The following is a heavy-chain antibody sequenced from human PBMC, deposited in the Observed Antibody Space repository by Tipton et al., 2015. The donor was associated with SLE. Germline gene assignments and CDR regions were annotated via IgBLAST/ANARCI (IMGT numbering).Heavy chain of an antibody. D-gene: IGHD4-23*01. V-gene: IGHV4-59*01. CDR1: GGFITDFY. J-gene: IGHJ4*02. CDR2: IYHSGST. CDR3: ARDLVT. Sequence: VKPSQTLSLNCTVSGGFITDFYWSWLRQPPGKGLEWIATIYHSGSTYYNPSLKSRVTISVDTSKNQFSLKLSSVTAADTAIYYCARDLVTWGQGTLVTVSS.